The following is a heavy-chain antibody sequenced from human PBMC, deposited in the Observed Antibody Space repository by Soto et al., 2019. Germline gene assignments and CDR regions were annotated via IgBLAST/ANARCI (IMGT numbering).Heavy chain of an antibody. CDR1: GVTFRSCA. Sequence: GGSLRLSCAASGVTFRSCAMGWVRQAPGKGLEWVSDIIDSGASTYYADSVKGRFTISRDNSKSTLYLQMNSLRAEDTALYYCAKGRSYYYYYGVDVWGQGPTVTV. CDR3: AKGRSYYYYYGVDV. V-gene: IGHV3-23*01. CDR2: IIDSGAST. J-gene: IGHJ6*02.